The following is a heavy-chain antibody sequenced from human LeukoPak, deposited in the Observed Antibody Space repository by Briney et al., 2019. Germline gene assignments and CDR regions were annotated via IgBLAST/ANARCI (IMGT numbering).Heavy chain of an antibody. V-gene: IGHV3-7*01. CDR1: GFTFSSYW. D-gene: IGHD2-8*01. CDR3: ARVLIETRFIWFDP. CDR2: IKQDGSEK. J-gene: IGHJ5*02. Sequence: AGGSPRLSCAASGFTFSSYWMSWVRQAPGKGLEWVANIKQDGSEKYYVDSVKGRFTISRDNAKNSLYLQMNSLRAEDTAVYYCARVLIETRFIWFDPWGQGTLVTVSS.